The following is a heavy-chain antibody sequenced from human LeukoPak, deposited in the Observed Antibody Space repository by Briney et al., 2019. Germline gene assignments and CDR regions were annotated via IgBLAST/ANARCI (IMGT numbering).Heavy chain of an antibody. Sequence: ASVKVSCKASGYTFSGYHIHWVRQAPGQGLEWMGRINPNSGGTNYAQNFQGRVTFTRDTSISTAYMELSRLRSDDTAVYYCARLGGVYSSGSTLLHDWGQGTLVTVSS. V-gene: IGHV1-2*06. CDR3: ARLGGVYSSGSTLLHD. J-gene: IGHJ4*02. CDR2: INPNSGGT. CDR1: GYTFSGYH. D-gene: IGHD6-19*01.